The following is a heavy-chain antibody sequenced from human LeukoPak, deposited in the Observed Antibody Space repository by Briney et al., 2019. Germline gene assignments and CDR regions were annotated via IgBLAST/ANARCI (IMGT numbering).Heavy chain of an antibody. D-gene: IGHD4-17*01. J-gene: IGHJ4*02. Sequence: NPSGTLSLTCAVSGDSITNGNWWSWVRQPPGKGLDWIGEIYHSGRTNYGPSLKSRVIISVDKSKNQFSLNLNSVTAADTAVYYCASKLYGDARTFDYWGQGTLVTVSS. CDR3: ASKLYGDARTFDY. V-gene: IGHV4-4*02. CDR2: IYHSGRT. CDR1: GDSITNGNW.